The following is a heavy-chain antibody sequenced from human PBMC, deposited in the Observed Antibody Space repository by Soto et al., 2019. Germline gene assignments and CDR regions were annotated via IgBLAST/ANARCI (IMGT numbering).Heavy chain of an antibody. D-gene: IGHD2-8*01. CDR2: IFGSGET. J-gene: IGHJ4*02. V-gene: IGHV4-4*07. CDR1: GGSMNNYY. CDR3: VREGDYSDINGNPVFDY. Sequence: QVQLQESGPGLVRPSETLSLTCTVSGGSMNNYYWSCVRQPDWKGLEWIGRIFGSGETYYNHSLKSRVNFSVDTSRSQFSLRLTSVTSADTALYYCVREGDYSDINGNPVFDYWGQGTLVSGSS.